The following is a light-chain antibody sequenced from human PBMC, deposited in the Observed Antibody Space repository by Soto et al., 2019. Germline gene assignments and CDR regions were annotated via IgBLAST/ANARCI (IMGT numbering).Light chain of an antibody. CDR3: QQYNRGPRK. CDR2: GSF. Sequence: ELVMTQAPATLSVSPGENANLTCRASQSVSTNLVWYQQKPGQAPRLLIYGSFTSATGIPAKFSSSGFGTDFNLSISSPNSEDVAVFYCQQYNRGPRKFGQGTKV. J-gene: IGKJ1*01. V-gene: IGKV3-15*01. CDR1: QSVSTN.